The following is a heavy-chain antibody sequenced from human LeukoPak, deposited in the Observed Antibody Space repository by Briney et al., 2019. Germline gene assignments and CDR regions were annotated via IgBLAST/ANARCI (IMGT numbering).Heavy chain of an antibody. Sequence: QPGGSLRLSCAASGFTFSSYGMHWVRQAPGKGLEWVAVISYDGSNKYYADSVKGRFTISRGNSKNTLYLQMNSLRAEDTAVYYCAKVDSSGYYSYGMDVWGQGTTVTVSS. CDR1: GFTFSSYG. V-gene: IGHV3-30*18. J-gene: IGHJ6*02. CDR3: AKVDSSGYYSYGMDV. CDR2: ISYDGSNK. D-gene: IGHD3-22*01.